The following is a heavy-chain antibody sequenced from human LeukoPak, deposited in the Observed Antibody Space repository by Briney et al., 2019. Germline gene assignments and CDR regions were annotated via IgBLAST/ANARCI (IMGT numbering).Heavy chain of an antibody. J-gene: IGHJ5*02. CDR1: GYTFTNYA. Sequence: ASVKVSCKASGYTFTNYAVHWVRQAPGQRLEWMGWINAGNGNTKYSQEFQGRVTITRDTSTSTAYMELRGLRSDDTAVYYCARARGLWFGEFEGWFDPWGQGTLVTVSS. V-gene: IGHV1-3*01. CDR3: ARARGLWFGEFEGWFDP. CDR2: INAGNGNT. D-gene: IGHD3-10*01.